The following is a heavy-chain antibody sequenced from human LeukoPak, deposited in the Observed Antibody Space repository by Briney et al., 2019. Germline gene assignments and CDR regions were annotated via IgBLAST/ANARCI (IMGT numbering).Heavy chain of an antibody. V-gene: IGHV4-39*07. CDR1: GGSISSSSYY. Sequence: SETLSLTCTVSGGSISSSSYYWGWIRQPPGKGLEWIGSIYYSGSTYYNPSLKSRVTISVETSKNQFSLKLSSVTAADPAVYYCARESSTSCYLDYWGQGTLVTVSA. CDR3: ARESSTSCYLDY. D-gene: IGHD2-2*01. CDR2: IYYSGST. J-gene: IGHJ4*02.